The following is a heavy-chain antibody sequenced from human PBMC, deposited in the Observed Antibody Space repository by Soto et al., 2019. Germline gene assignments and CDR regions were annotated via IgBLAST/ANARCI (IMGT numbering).Heavy chain of an antibody. CDR2: IYWDDDK. V-gene: IGHV2-5*02. CDR1: GFSLSTSGVG. J-gene: IGHJ4*02. D-gene: IGHD6-13*01. Sequence: SGPTLVNPTQTLTLTCTFSGFSLSTSGVGVGWIRQPPGKALEWLALIYWDDDKRYSPSLKSRLTITKDTSKNQVVLTMTNMDPVDTATYYCAHSHSSSWYLREYYFDYWGQGTLVTVSS. CDR3: AHSHSSSWYLREYYFDY.